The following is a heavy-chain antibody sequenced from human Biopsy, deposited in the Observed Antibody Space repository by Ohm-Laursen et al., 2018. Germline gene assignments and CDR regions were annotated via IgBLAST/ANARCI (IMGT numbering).Heavy chain of an antibody. D-gene: IGHD6-19*01. V-gene: IGHV3-11*01. Sequence: SLRLSCAASGFPFSDYYMRWIRQAPGKGLEWVSYISSGGTTIYYADSVKGRFTISRDNAKNSLYLQMKSLRAEDTAVYYCASDRDSSGSFRWNHWGQGTLVTVSS. CDR2: ISSGGTTI. CDR1: GFPFSDYY. CDR3: ASDRDSSGSFRWNH. J-gene: IGHJ5*02.